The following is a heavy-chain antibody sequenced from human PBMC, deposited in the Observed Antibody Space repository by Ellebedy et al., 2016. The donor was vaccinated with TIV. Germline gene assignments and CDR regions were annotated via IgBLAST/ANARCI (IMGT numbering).Heavy chain of an antibody. Sequence: MPGGSLRLSCAASGFTVSRYNMNWVRQAPGKGLEWIGEIFHSGTTNYNPSLKSRVTISVDKSKNQFSLKLTSVTAADTAVYYCASSGWPGHWGQGTLVTVSS. CDR3: ASSGWPGH. CDR2: IFHSGTT. D-gene: IGHD6-19*01. CDR1: GFTVSRYNM. V-gene: IGHV4-4*02. J-gene: IGHJ4*02.